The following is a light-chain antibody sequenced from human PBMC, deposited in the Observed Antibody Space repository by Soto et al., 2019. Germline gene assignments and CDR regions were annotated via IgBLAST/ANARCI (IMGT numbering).Light chain of an antibody. J-gene: IGKJ3*01. CDR1: QSVSHSY. CDR2: GAS. CDR3: QQDDPSPCT. Sequence: EIVLTQSPGTLSLSPGERASLSCRASQSVSHSYLAWYQQKPGQAPRLLIYGASNRAPGIPDGFSGSGSGTDFTLTISRLDPEEFAVYYCQQDDPSPCTFGPGTEVDVK. V-gene: IGKV3-20*01.